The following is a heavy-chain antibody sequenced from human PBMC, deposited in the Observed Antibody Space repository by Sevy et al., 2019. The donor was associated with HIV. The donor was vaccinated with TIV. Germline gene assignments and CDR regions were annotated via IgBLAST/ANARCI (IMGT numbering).Heavy chain of an antibody. Sequence: ASVKVSCKASGYTFTSYDINWVRQATGQGLEWMGWMNPNSGNTGYAQKFQGRVTMTRNTSISTAYMELSSLRSEDTAVYYRASQKGGTIFGVVALDVWGQGTTVTVSS. CDR3: ASQKGGTIFGVVALDV. CDR1: GYTFTSYD. D-gene: IGHD3-3*01. J-gene: IGHJ6*02. CDR2: MNPNSGNT. V-gene: IGHV1-8*01.